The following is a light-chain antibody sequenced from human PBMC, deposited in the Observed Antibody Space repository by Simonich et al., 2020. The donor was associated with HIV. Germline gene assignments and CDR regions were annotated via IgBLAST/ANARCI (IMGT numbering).Light chain of an antibody. CDR3: QQYNNYRT. Sequence: DIQMTQSPSTLSSHVGDRVTITCRASQSIDNWLAWYQQKPGKSPKLLINKAATLESGVPLRFSGSGFGTEFTRTISSLQPDDFATYYCQQYNNYRTFGQGTKVEIK. CDR2: KAA. J-gene: IGKJ1*01. CDR1: QSIDNW. V-gene: IGKV1-5*03.